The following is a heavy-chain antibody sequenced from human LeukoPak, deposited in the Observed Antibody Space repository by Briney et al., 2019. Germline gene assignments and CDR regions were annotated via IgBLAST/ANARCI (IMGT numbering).Heavy chain of an antibody. V-gene: IGHV4-39*01. Sequence: SSETLSLTCTVSGGSISSSSYYWGWIRQPPGKGLEWIGTIYYSGGTYYNPSLKSRVTISVDTSKNQFSLKLSSVTAADTAVYYCATSGSFDYWGQGTLVTVSS. CDR3: ATSGSFDY. CDR1: GGSISSSSYY. J-gene: IGHJ4*02. D-gene: IGHD3-10*01. CDR2: IYYSGGT.